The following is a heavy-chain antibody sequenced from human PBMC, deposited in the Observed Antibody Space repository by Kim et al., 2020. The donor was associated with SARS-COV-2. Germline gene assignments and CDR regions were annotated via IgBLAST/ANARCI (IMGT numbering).Heavy chain of an antibody. CDR2: ISSSSSYT. V-gene: IGHV3-11*05. CDR3: ARAGYSYGSNWFDP. CDR1: GFTFSDYY. Sequence: LSLTCAASGFTFSDYYMSWIRQAPGKGLEWVSYISSSSSYTNYADSVKGRFTISRDNAKNSLYLQMNSLRAEDTAVYYCARAGYSYGSNWFDPWGQGTLVTVSS. J-gene: IGHJ5*02. D-gene: IGHD5-18*01.